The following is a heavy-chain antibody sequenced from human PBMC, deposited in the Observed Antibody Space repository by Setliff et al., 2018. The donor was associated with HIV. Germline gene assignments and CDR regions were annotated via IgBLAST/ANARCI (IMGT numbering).Heavy chain of an antibody. CDR1: GASVTTHS. CDR3: ARGGASSHWLGP. Sequence: SETLSLTCTVSGASVTTHSWSWIRQFPEKGLEWIAFILDTGSPNYSPSFKSRVTISVDTSMNQFSLKLTSVTAADTAIYYCARGGASSHWLGPWGKGILVTVSS. CDR2: ILDTGSP. V-gene: IGHV4-59*02. D-gene: IGHD3-10*01. J-gene: IGHJ5*02.